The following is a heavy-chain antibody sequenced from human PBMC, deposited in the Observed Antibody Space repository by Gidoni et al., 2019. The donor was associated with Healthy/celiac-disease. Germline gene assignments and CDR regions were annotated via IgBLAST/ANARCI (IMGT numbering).Heavy chain of an antibody. CDR1: GGSISSGGYY. V-gene: IGHV4-31*03. D-gene: IGHD3-22*01. CDR2: IYYSGST. CDR3: ARVGYYDSSGYYHASNYYYYYYMDV. Sequence: QVQLQESGPGLVKPSQTLSLTCTVSGGSISSGGYYWSWIRQHPGKGLEWIGYIYYSGSTYYNPSLKSRVTISVDTSKNQFSLKLSSVTAADTAVYYCARVGYYDSSGYYHASNYYYYYYMDVWGKGTTVTVSS. J-gene: IGHJ6*03.